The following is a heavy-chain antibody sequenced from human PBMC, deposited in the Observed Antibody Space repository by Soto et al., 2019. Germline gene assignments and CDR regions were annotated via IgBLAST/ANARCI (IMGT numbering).Heavy chain of an antibody. J-gene: IGHJ5*02. V-gene: IGHV3-7*05. CDR1: GFTFSSYW. CDR3: VIGPLRYFDWFIADL. CDR2: IKQDGSEK. D-gene: IGHD3-9*01. Sequence: GGSLRLSCAASGFTFSSYWMSWVRQAPGKGLEWVANIKQDGSEKYYVDSVKGRFTISRDNAKNSLYLQMNSLRAEDTAVYYCVIGPLRYFDWFIADLWGQGT.